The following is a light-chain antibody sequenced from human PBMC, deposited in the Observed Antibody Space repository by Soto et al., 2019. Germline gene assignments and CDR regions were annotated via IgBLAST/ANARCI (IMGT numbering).Light chain of an antibody. CDR3: SSYTSSSTYV. V-gene: IGLV2-14*01. Sequence: SVLTQPASVSGSPGQSITISCTGTSRDVGGYNYVSWYQHHPGKAPTLMIYGVSNRPSGVSNRFSGSKSGNTASLTISGLQAEDEADYYCSSYTSSSTYVFGTGTKVTVL. CDR1: SRDVGGYNY. J-gene: IGLJ1*01. CDR2: GVS.